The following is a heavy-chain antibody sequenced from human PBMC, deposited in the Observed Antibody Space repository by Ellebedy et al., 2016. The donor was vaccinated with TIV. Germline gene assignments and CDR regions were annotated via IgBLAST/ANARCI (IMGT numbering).Heavy chain of an antibody. D-gene: IGHD3-22*01. J-gene: IGHJ3*02. CDR3: ARVGQHFNGYYWFGFDI. Sequence: SETLSLXXAVSGGSISSSNWWSWVRQPPGKGLEWIGEIYHSGSTNYNPSLKSRVTISVDKSKNQFSLKLSSVTAADTAVYYCARVGQHFNGYYWFGFDIWGQGTMVTVSS. CDR2: IYHSGST. CDR1: GGSISSSNW. V-gene: IGHV4-4*02.